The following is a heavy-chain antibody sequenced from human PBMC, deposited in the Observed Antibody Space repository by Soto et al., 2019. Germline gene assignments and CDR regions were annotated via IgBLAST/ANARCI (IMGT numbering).Heavy chain of an antibody. CDR2: IYYSGIT. J-gene: IGHJ5*02. V-gene: IGHV4-59*01. Sequence: PSETLSLTCTVSGGSISSYYCSWIRQPPWKGLEWIGYIYYSGITNYNPSLKSRVTISVDTSKNQFSLKLSSVTAADTAVYYCARDGGTSGYDHGWFDPLGQGTLLTVSS. D-gene: IGHD5-12*01. CDR3: ARDGGTSGYDHGWFDP. CDR1: GGSISSYY.